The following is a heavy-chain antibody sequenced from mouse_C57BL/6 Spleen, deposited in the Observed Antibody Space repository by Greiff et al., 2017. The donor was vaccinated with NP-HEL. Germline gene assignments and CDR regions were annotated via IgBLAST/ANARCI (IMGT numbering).Heavy chain of an antibody. D-gene: IGHD1-1*01. CDR2: SRNKANDYTT. J-gene: IGHJ4*01. Sequence: EVQLVESGGGLVQSGRSLRLSCATSGFTFSDFYMEWVRQAPGKGLEWIAASRNKANDYTTEYSASVKGRFIVSRDTSQSILYLQMNALRAEDTAIYYCARDAIYAPMDYWGQGTSVTVSS. V-gene: IGHV7-1*01. CDR3: ARDAIYAPMDY. CDR1: GFTFSDFY.